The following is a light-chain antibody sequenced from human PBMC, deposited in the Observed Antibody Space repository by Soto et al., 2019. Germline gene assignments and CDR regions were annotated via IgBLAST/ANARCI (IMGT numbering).Light chain of an antibody. CDR2: GAS. J-gene: IGKJ1*01. V-gene: IGKV3D-15*01. CDR1: QSVSSN. CDR3: QQYNNWPWT. Sequence: EISITRSTGALSVPPGEGGIASCRASQSVSSNLAWYQQKPGQAPRLLIYGASRRATNFPARFSGSGSGTDFTLTISSLQSEDFAIYYCQQYNNWPWTFGEGTKVDIK.